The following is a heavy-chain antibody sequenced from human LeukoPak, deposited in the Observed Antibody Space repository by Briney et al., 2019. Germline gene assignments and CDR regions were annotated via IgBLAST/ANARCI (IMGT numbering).Heavy chain of an antibody. CDR2: IYSGGST. J-gene: IGHJ3*02. CDR3: ARDRRLGAAGTFDI. CDR1: GFSVSVNY. Sequence: GGSLRLSCAASGFSVSVNYMSCVRQAPGKGLEWVSVIYSGGSTYSANADSVKGRFTISRDNSKNTLHLQMNSLRVEDTAVYYCARDRRLGAAGTFDIWGQGTMVTVSS. V-gene: IGHV3-66*01. D-gene: IGHD1-26*01.